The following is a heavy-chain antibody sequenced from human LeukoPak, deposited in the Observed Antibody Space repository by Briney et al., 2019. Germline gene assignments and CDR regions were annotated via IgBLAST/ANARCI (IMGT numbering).Heavy chain of an antibody. CDR1: GGSINNGGYY. V-gene: IGHV4-31*03. Sequence: SQTLSLTCTVSGGSINNGGYYWSWIRQHPGKGLEWIGYIYYSGSSYYNPSLRSRVTISVDTSKNQFSLKLSSVTAADTAVYYCARTHDLRAYYYGSGSSITLYFDYWGQGTLVTVSS. CDR3: ARTHDLRAYYYGSGSSITLYFDY. J-gene: IGHJ4*02. D-gene: IGHD3-10*01. CDR2: IYYSGSS.